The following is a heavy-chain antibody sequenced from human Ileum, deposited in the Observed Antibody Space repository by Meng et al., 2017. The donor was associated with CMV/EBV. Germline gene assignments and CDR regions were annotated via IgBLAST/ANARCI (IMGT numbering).Heavy chain of an antibody. CDR3: AKDRWSGSYAPLDY. Sequence: SGLSFSTYGMHWVRQAPGKGLEWVAVIWYDGTNKYYAESAKGRFTISRDNSKNTLYLEMNSLRAEDTAVYYCAKDRWSGSYAPLDYWGQGILVTVSS. D-gene: IGHD1-26*01. CDR2: IWYDGTNK. CDR1: GLSFSTYG. V-gene: IGHV3-33*06. J-gene: IGHJ4*02.